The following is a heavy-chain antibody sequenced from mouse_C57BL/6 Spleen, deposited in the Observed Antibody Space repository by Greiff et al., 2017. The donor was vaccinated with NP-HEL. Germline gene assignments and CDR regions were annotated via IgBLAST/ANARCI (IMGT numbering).Heavy chain of an antibody. V-gene: IGHV14-4*01. CDR1: GFNIKDDY. CDR3: TTFYGSSDYAMDY. J-gene: IGHJ4*01. D-gene: IGHD1-1*01. Sequence: VQLQQSGAELVRPGASVKLSCTASGFNIKDDYMHWVKQRPEHVLEWIGWIDPENGDTEYASKFQGKATITADTSSNTAYLQLSSLTSEDTAVYYCTTFYGSSDYAMDYWGQGTSVTVSS. CDR2: IDPENGDT.